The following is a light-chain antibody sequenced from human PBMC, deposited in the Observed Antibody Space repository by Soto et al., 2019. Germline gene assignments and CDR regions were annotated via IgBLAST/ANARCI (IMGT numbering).Light chain of an antibody. CDR3: AAWDDSLSGWV. J-gene: IGLJ3*02. V-gene: IGLV1-47*01. Sequence: QSVLTQPPSASGTPGQGVTISCSGSSSSIGSNYVYWYQQLPGTAPKLLIYRNNQRPSGVPDRFSGSKSGTSASLAISGLRSEDEADYYCAAWDDSLSGWVFGGGTKLTVL. CDR1: SSSIGSNY. CDR2: RNN.